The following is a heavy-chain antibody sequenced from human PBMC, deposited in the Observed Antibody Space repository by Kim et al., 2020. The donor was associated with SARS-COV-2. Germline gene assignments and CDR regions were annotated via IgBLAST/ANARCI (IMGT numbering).Heavy chain of an antibody. CDR2: MNPNSGNT. D-gene: IGHD3-10*01. CDR3: ARGHQLLWFGELFPLSNWFDP. V-gene: IGHV1-8*01. J-gene: IGHJ5*02. Sequence: ASVKVSCKASGYTFTSYDINWVRQATGQGLEWMGWMNPNSGNTGYAQKFQGRVTMTRNTYISTAYMELSSLRSEDTAVYYCARGHQLLWFGELFPLSNWFDPWGQGTLVTVSS. CDR1: GYTFTSYD.